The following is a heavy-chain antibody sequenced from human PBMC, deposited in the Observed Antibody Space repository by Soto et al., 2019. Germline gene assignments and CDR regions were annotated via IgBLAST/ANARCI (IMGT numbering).Heavy chain of an antibody. CDR1: GFTFSRYT. CDR2: ISGSGSST. D-gene: IGHD3-22*01. V-gene: IGHV3-23*01. J-gene: IGHJ4*02. CDR3: AKGGSDYSYYFDC. Sequence: GSLRLSCAASGFTFSRYTMSWVRQAPGKGLEWISGISGSGSSTYDADSVKGRFTISRDKSRTTLYLEMNTLRAEDTAVYYCAKGGSDYSYYFDCWGQGTLVTVSS.